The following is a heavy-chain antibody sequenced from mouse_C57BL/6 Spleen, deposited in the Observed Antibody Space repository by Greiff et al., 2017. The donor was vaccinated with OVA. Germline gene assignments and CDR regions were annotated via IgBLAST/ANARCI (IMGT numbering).Heavy chain of an antibody. Sequence: QVQLQQSGAELVMPGASVKLSCKASGYTFTSYWMHWVKQRPGQGLEWIGEIDPSDSYTNYNQKFKGKSTLTVDKSSSTAYMQLSSLTSEDSAVYYCARRGATPRYFDVWGTGTTVTVSS. CDR3: ARRGATPRYFDV. CDR2: IDPSDSYT. V-gene: IGHV1-69*01. J-gene: IGHJ1*03. CDR1: GYTFTSYW. D-gene: IGHD1-1*01.